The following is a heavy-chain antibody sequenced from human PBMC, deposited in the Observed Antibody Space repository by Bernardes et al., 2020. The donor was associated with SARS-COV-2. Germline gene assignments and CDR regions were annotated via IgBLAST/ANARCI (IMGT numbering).Heavy chain of an antibody. J-gene: IGHJ4*02. CDR1: GFSLSSHA. CDR3: ARDLFWWSAADY. D-gene: IGHD3-16*01. Sequence: GGSLRLSCAASGFSLSSHAMSWVRQAPGQGLEWVSGVGTDGNTHYTDSVRGRFSISRDTSKNILYLQMNSLRGEDTAVYFCARDLFWWSAADYWGQGTLVTVS. CDR2: VGTDGNT. V-gene: IGHV3-23*01.